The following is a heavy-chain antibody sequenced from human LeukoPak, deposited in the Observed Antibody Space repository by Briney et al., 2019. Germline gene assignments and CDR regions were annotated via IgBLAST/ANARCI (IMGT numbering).Heavy chain of an antibody. V-gene: IGHV3-11*01. CDR3: ASGGGSVAAWR. CDR1: GLTFGDYY. J-gene: IGHJ4*02. Sequence: GGSLRLSCAPSGLTFGDYYMRSVCQAPGKGVGWVSYISSSGSIIYYAASVKGRFTISRDNDKNSQYLQMNRLRADDTAVYYCASGGGSVAAWRWGQGTLVTVSS. D-gene: IGHD2-15*01. CDR2: ISSSGSII.